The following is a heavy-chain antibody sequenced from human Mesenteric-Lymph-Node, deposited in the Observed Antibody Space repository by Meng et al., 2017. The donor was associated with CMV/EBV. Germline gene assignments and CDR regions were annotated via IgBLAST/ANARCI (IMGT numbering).Heavy chain of an antibody. J-gene: IGHJ5*02. CDR1: GFTFTSFW. CDR2: INSDGNIT. CDR3: VRDEGLAFCGSDCYSGGWFDP. D-gene: IGHD2-21*01. V-gene: IGHV3-74*01. Sequence: GESLKISCAASGFTFTSFWMHWVRQGPGKGLVWVSRINSDGNITNYADSVKGRFTISRDNAQNMLYLQMNSLRVEDTAVYYCVRDEGLAFCGSDCYSGGWFDPWGQGTLVTVSS.